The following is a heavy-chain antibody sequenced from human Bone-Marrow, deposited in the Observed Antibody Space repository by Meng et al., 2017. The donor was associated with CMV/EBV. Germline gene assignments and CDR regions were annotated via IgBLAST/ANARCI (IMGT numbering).Heavy chain of an antibody. CDR3: TTDSVVVPAAIDY. Sequence: GESLKISCAASGFTFSNAWMSWVRQAPGKGLEWVGRIKSKTDGGTTDYAAPVKGRFTISRDDSKNTLYLQMNSLKTGDTAVYYCTTDSVVVPAAIDYWGQGTLVTVSS. V-gene: IGHV3-15*01. D-gene: IGHD2-2*01. CDR1: GFTFSNAW. J-gene: IGHJ4*02. CDR2: IKSKTDGGTT.